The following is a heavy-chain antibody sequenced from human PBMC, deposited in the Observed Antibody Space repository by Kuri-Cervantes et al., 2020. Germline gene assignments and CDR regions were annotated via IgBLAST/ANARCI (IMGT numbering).Heavy chain of an antibody. CDR1: GFTFSSYA. J-gene: IGHJ4*02. V-gene: IGHV3-30-3*01. CDR2: ISYDGSNK. D-gene: IGHD3-16*01. Sequence: GESLKISCAASGFTFSSYAMHWVRQAPGKGLEWVAVISYDGSNKYYADSVKGRFTISRDNSKNTLYLQMNSLRAEDTAVYYCARDLRLPRLNVLDYWGQGTLVTVSS. CDR3: ARDLRLPRLNVLDY.